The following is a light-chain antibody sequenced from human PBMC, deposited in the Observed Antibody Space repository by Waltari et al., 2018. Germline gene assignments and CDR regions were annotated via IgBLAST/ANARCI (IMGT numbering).Light chain of an antibody. CDR2: DAS. CDR1: QDIASA. J-gene: IGKJ4*01. V-gene: IGKV1D-13*01. Sequence: AIQLTQSPSSLSASVGHRITITCRASQDIASALAWYVQKPGKAPQLLIYDASTLESGVPSRFSGSGSGTDFTLSISGLQPEDFATYYCQQYDNLPPLTFGGGTKVEIK. CDR3: QQYDNLPPLT.